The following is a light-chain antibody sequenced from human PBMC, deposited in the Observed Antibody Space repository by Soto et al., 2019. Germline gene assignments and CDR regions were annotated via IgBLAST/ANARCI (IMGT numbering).Light chain of an antibody. CDR2: DAS. V-gene: IGKV3-11*01. Sequence: EVVLTQSPATLSLSPGDRASLSCRASQSIASYLAWYQQKPGQAPRPLIYDASNRATGIPARFSGSGSGTDFTLSISSLESEDFAVYYCQQRSSWPLTFGGGTKVEI. CDR3: QQRSSWPLT. CDR1: QSIASY. J-gene: IGKJ4*01.